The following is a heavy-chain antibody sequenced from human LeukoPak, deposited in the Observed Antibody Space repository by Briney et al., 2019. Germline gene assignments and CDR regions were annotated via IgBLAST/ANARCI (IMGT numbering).Heavy chain of an antibody. CDR1: GYSISSGYY. D-gene: IGHD2-15*01. Sequence: PSETLSLTCAVSGYSISSGYYWGWIRQPPGKGLEWIGSIYHSGSTYYNPSLKSRVTISVDTSKNQFPLKLSSVTAADTAVYYCARHEYCSGGSCYASFDYWGQGTLVTVSS. CDR2: IYHSGST. J-gene: IGHJ4*02. V-gene: IGHV4-38-2*01. CDR3: ARHEYCSGGSCYASFDY.